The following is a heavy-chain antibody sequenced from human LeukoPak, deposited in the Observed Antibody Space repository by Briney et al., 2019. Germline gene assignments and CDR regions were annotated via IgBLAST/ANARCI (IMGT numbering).Heavy chain of an antibody. CDR1: GFTFSSYE. CDR3: AELGITMIGGV. J-gene: IGHJ6*04. Sequence: GGSLRLSCAASGFTFSSYEMSWVRQAPGKGLEWVSYISSSGSTIYYADCVKGRFTISRDNAKNSLYLQMNSLRAEDTAVYYCAELGITMIGGVWGKGTTVTISS. CDR2: ISSSGSTI. D-gene: IGHD3-10*02. V-gene: IGHV3-48*03.